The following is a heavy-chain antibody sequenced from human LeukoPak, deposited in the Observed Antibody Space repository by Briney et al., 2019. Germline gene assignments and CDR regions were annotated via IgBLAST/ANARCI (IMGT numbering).Heavy chain of an antibody. J-gene: IGHJ1*01. CDR3: ARVDAVVSSGYQRFFQH. V-gene: IGHV3-53*01. CDR1: GFDVSSNY. Sequence: GGSLRLSCVASGFDVSSNYMSWVRQAPGKGLDWVSLLYRDGTTYYAESVKGRFTISRDNAKNSLYLQMNSLRAEDTAVYYCARVDAVVSSGYQRFFQHWGQGTLVTVSS. D-gene: IGHD3-22*01. CDR2: LYRDGTT.